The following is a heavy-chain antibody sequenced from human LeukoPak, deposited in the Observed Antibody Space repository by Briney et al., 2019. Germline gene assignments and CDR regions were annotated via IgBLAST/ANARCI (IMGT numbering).Heavy chain of an antibody. D-gene: IGHD6-19*01. J-gene: IGHJ5*02. CDR1: GFTFSSHW. CDR2: INSDGSST. CDR3: ARDPALGSSGWYAKEYNWFDP. Sequence: GGSLRLSCAASGFTFSSHWMHWVRQAPGKGLVWVSRINSDGSSTYYADSVKGRFTISRDNAKNSLYLQMNSLRAEDTAVYYCARDPALGSSGWYAKEYNWFDPWGQGTLVTVSS. V-gene: IGHV3-74*01.